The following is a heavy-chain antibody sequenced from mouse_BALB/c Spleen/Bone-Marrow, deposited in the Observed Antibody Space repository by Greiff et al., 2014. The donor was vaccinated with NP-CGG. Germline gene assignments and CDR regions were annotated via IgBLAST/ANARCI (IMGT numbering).Heavy chain of an antibody. CDR3: AIDYDGSSGFAY. D-gene: IGHD1-1*01. CDR1: GFNIKDTY. Sequence: VQLQQSGAELVKPGASVKLSCTASGFNIKDTYMHWVKQRPEQGLEWIGRIDPANGNTKYDPKFQGKATITADTSSSTAYLQRSSLTAEDTAVYYCAIDYDGSSGFAYWGQGTLATVSA. V-gene: IGHV14-3*02. CDR2: IDPANGNT. J-gene: IGHJ3*01.